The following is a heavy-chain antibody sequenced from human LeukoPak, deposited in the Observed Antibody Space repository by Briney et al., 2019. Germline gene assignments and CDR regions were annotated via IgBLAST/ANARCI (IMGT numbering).Heavy chain of an antibody. CDR3: ARSRLYSSSWYEGEYNWFDP. V-gene: IGHV1-2*02. CDR2: INPNSGGT. Sequence: ASVKVSCKASGYTFTGYYMHWVRQAPGQGLEWMGWINPNSGGTNYAQKFQGRVTMTRDTSISTAYMELSRLRSDDTAVYYCARSRLYSSSWYEGEYNWFDPWGQGTLVTVSS. CDR1: GYTFTGYY. J-gene: IGHJ5*02. D-gene: IGHD6-13*01.